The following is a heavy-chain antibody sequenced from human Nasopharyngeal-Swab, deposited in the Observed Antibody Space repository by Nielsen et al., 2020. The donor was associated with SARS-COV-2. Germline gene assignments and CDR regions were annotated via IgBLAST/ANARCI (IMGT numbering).Heavy chain of an antibody. CDR1: GYTFTSYG. V-gene: IGHV1-18*04. CDR3: ARDNIDVVVPAAMWVGWFDP. D-gene: IGHD2-2*01. J-gene: IGHJ5*02. CDR2: ISAYNGNT. Sequence: ASVKVSCKASGYTFTSYGISWVRQAPGQGLEWMGWISAYNGNTNYAQKLQGRVTMTIDTSTSTAYMELRSLRSDDTAVYYCARDNIDVVVPAAMWVGWFDPWGQGTLVTVSS.